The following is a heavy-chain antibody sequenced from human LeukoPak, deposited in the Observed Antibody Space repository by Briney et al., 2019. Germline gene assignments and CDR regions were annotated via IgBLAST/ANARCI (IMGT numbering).Heavy chain of an antibody. J-gene: IGHJ4*02. CDR1: GYSFTNYR. D-gene: IGHD2-8*01. Sequence: GESLKISCKSSGYSFTNYRIGWVRQMPGKGLEWMGIIYPRDSDTRYSPSFQGQVTISVDKSISTAYLQWSSLKASDTAMYYCARRWDCTSGICYFDYWGQGTLVTVSS. CDR3: ARRWDCTSGICYFDY. V-gene: IGHV5-51*01. CDR2: IYPRDSDT.